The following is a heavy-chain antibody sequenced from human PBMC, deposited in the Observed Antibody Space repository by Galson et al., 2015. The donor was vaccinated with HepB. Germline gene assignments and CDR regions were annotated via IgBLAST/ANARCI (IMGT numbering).Heavy chain of an antibody. CDR3: ARGARRDGYNFFHYGMDV. CDR1: GYTFTSYY. CDR2: INPSGGST. D-gene: IGHD5-24*01. J-gene: IGHJ6*02. Sequence: SVKVSCKASGYTFTSYYMHWVRQAPGQGLEWMGIINPSGGSTSYAQKLQGRVTMTRDTSTSTVYMELSSLRSEDTAVYYCARGARRDGYNFFHYGMDVWGQGTTVTVSS. V-gene: IGHV1-46*04.